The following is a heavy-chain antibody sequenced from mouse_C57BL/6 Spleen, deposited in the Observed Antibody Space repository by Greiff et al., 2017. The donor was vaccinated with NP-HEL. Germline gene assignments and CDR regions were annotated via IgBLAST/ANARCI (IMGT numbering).Heavy chain of an antibody. D-gene: IGHD2-1*01. CDR1: GYTFTSYW. Sequence: VQLQQPGTELVKPGASVKLSCKASGYTFTSYWMHWVKQRPGQGLEWIGNINPSNGGTNYNEKFKSKATLTVDKSSSTAYMQLSSLTSEDAADYYCARDRALYYGNNVDYWGQGTTLTVSS. V-gene: IGHV1-53*01. CDR2: INPSNGGT. CDR3: ARDRALYYGNNVDY. J-gene: IGHJ2*01.